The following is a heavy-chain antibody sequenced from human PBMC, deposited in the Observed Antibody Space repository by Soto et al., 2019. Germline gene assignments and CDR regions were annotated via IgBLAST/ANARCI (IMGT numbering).Heavy chain of an antibody. CDR3: ARLNYYDSSGYYYVDFQH. D-gene: IGHD3-22*01. CDR2: IDPSDSYT. Sequence: PGESLKISCKGSGYSFTSYWISWVRQMPGKGLEWMGRIDPSDSYTNYSPSFQGHVTISADKSISTAYLQWSSLKASDTAMYYCARLNYYDSSGYYYVDFQHWGQGTLVTVSS. V-gene: IGHV5-10-1*01. J-gene: IGHJ1*01. CDR1: GYSFTSYW.